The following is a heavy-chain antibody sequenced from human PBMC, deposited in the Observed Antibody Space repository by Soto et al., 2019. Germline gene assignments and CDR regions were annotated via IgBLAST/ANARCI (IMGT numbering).Heavy chain of an antibody. CDR3: ARVTVAGTFRYFDY. Sequence: QVQLQESGPGLVKPSETLSLTCTVSGGSISSYYWSWIRQPPGKGLEWIGYIYYSGSTNYNPSLKSRVTXXVXTXXTQFSLKLSSVTAADTAVYYCARVTVAGTFRYFDYWGQGTLVTVSS. V-gene: IGHV4-59*08. CDR2: IYYSGST. D-gene: IGHD6-19*01. J-gene: IGHJ4*02. CDR1: GGSISSYY.